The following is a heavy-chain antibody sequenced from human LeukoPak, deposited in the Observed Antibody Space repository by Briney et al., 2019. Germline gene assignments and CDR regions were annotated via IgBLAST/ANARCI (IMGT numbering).Heavy chain of an antibody. Sequence: ASVKVSCKASGYTFTSYYMHWVRQAPGQGLEWMGIINPSGGSTSYAQKFQGRATLTTDTSTSTAYMELRSLRSDDTAVYYCARHFYGSGTYYHFDYWGQGTLVTVSS. V-gene: IGHV1-46*01. CDR2: INPSGGST. CDR3: ARHFYGSGTYYHFDY. J-gene: IGHJ4*02. D-gene: IGHD3-10*01. CDR1: GYTFTSYY.